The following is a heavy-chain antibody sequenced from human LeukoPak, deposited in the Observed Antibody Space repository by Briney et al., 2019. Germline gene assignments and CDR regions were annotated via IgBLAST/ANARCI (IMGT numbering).Heavy chain of an antibody. V-gene: IGHV3-30-3*01. CDR3: ARDYDSVHAFDI. J-gene: IGHJ3*02. D-gene: IGHD5-12*01. Sequence: PGGSLRLSCAASGFTFSYYAIHWVRQAPGKGLEWVAVISHDGGNKYYADSVKGRFTISRDNSKNTLYLQMNSLRAEDTAVYYCARDYDSVHAFDIWGQGTMVTVSS. CDR2: ISHDGGNK. CDR1: GFTFSYYA.